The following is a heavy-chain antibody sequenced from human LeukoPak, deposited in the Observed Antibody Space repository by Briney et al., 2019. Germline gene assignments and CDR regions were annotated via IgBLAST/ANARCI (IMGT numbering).Heavy chain of an antibody. CDR2: VNPTDGRT. J-gene: IGHJ5*02. D-gene: IGHD3-10*01. CDR3: ARAVGPRGQSWFDP. V-gene: IGHV1-46*03. Sequence: GASVKVSCKASGYTFTSYYMHWVRQAPGQGLEWMGVVNPTDGRTTYAQNLQGRVTMTRDTSTSTVYMELSSLKSDDTAVYYCARAVGPRGQSWFDPWGQGTLVTVSP. CDR1: GYTFTSYY.